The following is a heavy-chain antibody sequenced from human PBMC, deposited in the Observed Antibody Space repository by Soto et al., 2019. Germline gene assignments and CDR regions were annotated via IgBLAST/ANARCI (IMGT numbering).Heavy chain of an antibody. V-gene: IGHV1-3*01. Sequence: QVQLVQSGAEVKKPGASVKVSCKASGYTFTSYAMHWVRQAPGQRLEWMGWINAGNGNTKYSQKYQGRVTITRDTSASTAYMELSSLRSEDTAVYYCARGYGGPIGWFDPGGQGTLVTVSS. D-gene: IGHD3-16*01. CDR2: INAGNGNT. CDR1: GYTFTSYA. J-gene: IGHJ5*02. CDR3: ARGYGGPIGWFDP.